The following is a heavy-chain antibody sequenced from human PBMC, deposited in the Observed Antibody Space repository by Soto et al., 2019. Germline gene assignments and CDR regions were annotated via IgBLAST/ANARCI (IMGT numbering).Heavy chain of an antibody. Sequence: QVQLVESGGGVVQPGRSLRLSSAAYGFTFSSYGMHWVRQAPGRGVEWVAVIWYDGSNRYYADSVKGRFTISRDNSKNTLYLQMNSLRAEDTAVYYCARGSIFEAWGQGTLVTVSS. CDR3: ARGSIFEA. V-gene: IGHV3-33*01. J-gene: IGHJ5*02. CDR2: IWYDGSNR. CDR1: GFTFSSYG.